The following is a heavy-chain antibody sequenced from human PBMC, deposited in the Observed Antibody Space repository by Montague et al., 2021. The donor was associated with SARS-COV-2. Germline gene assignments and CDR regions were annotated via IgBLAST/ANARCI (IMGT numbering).Heavy chain of an antibody. CDR2: IDWDDDK. CDR3: ARMTTVVTLGHYYYYGMDV. Sequence: PALVKPTQTLTLTCTFSGFSLSTSGMCVSWIRQPPGKALEWLALIDWDDDKYYSTSLKTRLTTSKDTSKNQVVLTMTNMDPVDTATYYCARMTTVVTLGHYYYYGMDVWGQGTTVTVSS. CDR1: GFSLSTSGMC. D-gene: IGHD4-23*01. V-gene: IGHV2-70*01. J-gene: IGHJ6*02.